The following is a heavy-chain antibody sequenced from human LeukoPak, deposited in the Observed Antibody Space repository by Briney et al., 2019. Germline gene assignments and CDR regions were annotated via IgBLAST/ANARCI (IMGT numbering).Heavy chain of an antibody. J-gene: IGHJ3*02. Sequence: PGGSLRLSCAASGFTFSSYGMHWVRQAPGKGLEWVAVIWYDGSNKYYADSVKGRFTISRDNSKNTLYLQMNSLRAEDTAVYYCARDQSGYYFPSDAFDIWGQGTMVTVSS. D-gene: IGHD3-3*01. CDR3: ARDQSGYYFPSDAFDI. CDR1: GFTFSSYG. CDR2: IWYDGSNK. V-gene: IGHV3-33*01.